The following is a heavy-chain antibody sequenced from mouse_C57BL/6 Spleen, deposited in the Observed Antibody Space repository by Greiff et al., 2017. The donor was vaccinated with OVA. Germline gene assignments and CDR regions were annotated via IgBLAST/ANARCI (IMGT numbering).Heavy chain of an antibody. Sequence: EVMLVESGGGLVQPGGSMKLSCVASGFTFSNYWMNWVRQSPEKGLEWVAQIRLKSDNYATHYAESVKGRFTISRDDSKSSVYLQMNNLRAEDTGIYYCTAAYYSNYGFAYWGQGTLVTVSA. V-gene: IGHV6-3*01. J-gene: IGHJ3*01. CDR3: TAAYYSNYGFAY. CDR2: IRLKSDNYAT. D-gene: IGHD2-5*01. CDR1: GFTFSNYW.